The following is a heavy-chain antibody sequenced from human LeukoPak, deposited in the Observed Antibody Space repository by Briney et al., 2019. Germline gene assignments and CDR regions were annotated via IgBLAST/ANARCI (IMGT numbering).Heavy chain of an antibody. CDR2: IYYSGST. V-gene: IGHV4-59*11. Sequence: SETLSLTCTVSGGSISSHYRSWIRQPPGKGLEWIGYIYYSGSTNYNPSLKSRVTISVDTSKNQFSLKLSFVTAADTAVYYCARQWVRGSFDYWGQGTLVTVSS. CDR3: ARQWVRGSFDY. J-gene: IGHJ4*02. D-gene: IGHD3-10*01. CDR1: GGSISSHY.